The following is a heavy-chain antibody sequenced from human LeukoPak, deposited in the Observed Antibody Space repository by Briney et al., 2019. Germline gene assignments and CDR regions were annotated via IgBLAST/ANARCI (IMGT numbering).Heavy chain of an antibody. J-gene: IGHJ4*02. CDR3: ARYYYDSSGYYSYYYFDY. D-gene: IGHD3-22*01. CDR1: GYTFTTYY. V-gene: IGHV1-18*04. Sequence: ASVKVSCKASGYTFTTYYMHWVRQAPGQGLEWMGWISAYNGNTNYAQKLQGRVTMTTDTSTSTAYMELRSLRSDDTAVYYCARYYYDSSGYYSYYYFDYWGQGTLVTVSS. CDR2: ISAYNGNT.